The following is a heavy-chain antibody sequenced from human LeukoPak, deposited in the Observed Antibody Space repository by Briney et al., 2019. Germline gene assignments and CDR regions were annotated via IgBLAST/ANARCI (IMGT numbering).Heavy chain of an antibody. J-gene: IGHJ5*02. Sequence: GGSLRLSCAASGFTFSSYAMHWVRQAPGKGLEWVSVIYSGGSTYYADSVKGRFTISRDNSKNTLYLQMNSLRAEDTAVYYCASGHSSSPNWFGPWGQGTLVTVSS. CDR3: ASGHSSSPNWFGP. D-gene: IGHD2-2*01. CDR2: IYSGGST. CDR1: GFTFSSYA. V-gene: IGHV3-66*01.